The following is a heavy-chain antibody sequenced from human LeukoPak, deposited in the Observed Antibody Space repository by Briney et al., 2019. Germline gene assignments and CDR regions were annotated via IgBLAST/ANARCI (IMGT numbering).Heavy chain of an antibody. CDR2: IYYSGST. D-gene: IGHD4-23*01. CDR1: GGSISSYY. Sequence: PSETLSLTCTVSGGSISSYYWSWVRQPPGKGLEWVGYIYYSGSTNYNPSLKSRVTISVDTSKNPFSLKLSSVAAADTAVYYCASRDYAGAFDIWGQGTMVTVSS. V-gene: IGHV4-59*01. CDR3: ASRDYAGAFDI. J-gene: IGHJ3*02.